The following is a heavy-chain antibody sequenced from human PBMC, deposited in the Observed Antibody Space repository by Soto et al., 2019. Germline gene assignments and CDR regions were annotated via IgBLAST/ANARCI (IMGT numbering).Heavy chain of an antibody. CDR3: ARGWSGWRVWLDY. D-gene: IGHD6-19*01. CDR2: INHSGST. Sequence: QVQLQQWGAGLLKPSETLSLTCAVYGGSFSGYYWCWIRQPPGKGLEWIGEINHSGSTNYNPSLKSRVTISVDPSKNQFSLKLSSVTAADTAVYYCARGWSGWRVWLDYWGQGTLVTVSS. V-gene: IGHV4-34*01. CDR1: GGSFSGYY. J-gene: IGHJ4*02.